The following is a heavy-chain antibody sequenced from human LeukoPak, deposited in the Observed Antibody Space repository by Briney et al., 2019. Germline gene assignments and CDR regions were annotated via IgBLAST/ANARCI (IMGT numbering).Heavy chain of an antibody. CDR1: GYSSTNYG. Sequence: AASVKVSCKASGYSSTNYGISWVRQAPGQGLEWMGWLSAYNGNTNYAQTLQGRVTMTTDTSTSTAYMELRSLRSDDTAVYYCARGGGSSLDWFDPWGQGTLVTDSS. CDR3: ARGGGSSLDWFDP. J-gene: IGHJ5*02. D-gene: IGHD1-26*01. V-gene: IGHV1-18*01. CDR2: LSAYNGNT.